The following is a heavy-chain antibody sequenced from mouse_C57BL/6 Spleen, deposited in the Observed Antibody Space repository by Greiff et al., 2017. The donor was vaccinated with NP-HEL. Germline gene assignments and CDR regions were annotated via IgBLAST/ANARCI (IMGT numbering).Heavy chain of an antibody. V-gene: IGHV5-17*01. Sequence: EVKLVESGGGLVKPGGSLKLSCAASGFTFSDYGMHWVRQAPEKGLEWVAYISSGSSTIYYADTVKGRFTISRDNAKNTLFLQMTSLRSEDTAMYYCARSFYYDYHYYAMDYWGQGTSVTVSS. D-gene: IGHD2-4*01. J-gene: IGHJ4*01. CDR2: ISSGSSTI. CDR1: GFTFSDYG. CDR3: ARSFYYDYHYYAMDY.